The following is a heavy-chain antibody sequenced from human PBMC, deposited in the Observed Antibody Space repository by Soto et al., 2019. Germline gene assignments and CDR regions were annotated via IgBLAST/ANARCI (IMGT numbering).Heavy chain of an antibody. CDR2: IYYSGST. V-gene: IGHV4-59*01. Sequence: QVQLQESGPGLVKPSETLSLTCTVSGGSISSYYWSWIRQPPGKGLEWIGYIYYSGSTNYNPSLKSRVPISVDPSKNQFSLKLSSVTAADTAVYYCARGPTPAGRSGYWHDYWGQGTLVTVSS. J-gene: IGHJ4*02. CDR3: ARGPTPAGRSGYWHDY. D-gene: IGHD3-22*01. CDR1: GGSISSYY.